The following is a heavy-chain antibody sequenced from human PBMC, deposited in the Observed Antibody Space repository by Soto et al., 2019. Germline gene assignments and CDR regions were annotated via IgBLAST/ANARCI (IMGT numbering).Heavy chain of an antibody. CDR3: ARDAVYSDILTGSPRGHGMDV. Sequence: EVQLVETGGGLIQPGGSLRLSCEVTGFSVSYNSMTWVRQAPGEGLEWVSVIYSGGSTYYADSVKGRFIISRDASKKMVYLQMNSLSPEDTAVYYCARDAVYSDILTGSPRGHGMDVWGQGTTVTVSS. J-gene: IGHJ6*02. D-gene: IGHD3-9*01. V-gene: IGHV3-53*02. CDR2: IYSGGST. CDR1: GFSVSYNS.